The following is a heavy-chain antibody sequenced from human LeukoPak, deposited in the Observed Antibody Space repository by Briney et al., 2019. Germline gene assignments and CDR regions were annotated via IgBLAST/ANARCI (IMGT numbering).Heavy chain of an antibody. CDR3: ARDFSGSYQFDY. CDR2: IYSGGPT. CDR1: GFTVSDTY. V-gene: IGHV3-66*01. Sequence: GGSLRLSCAASGFTVSDTYMTWVRQAPGKGLEWVSSIYSGGPTHYTESVKGRFTISRDNSKNTLYLQMNSLRAEDTAVYYCARDFSGSYQFDYWGQGTLVTVSS. D-gene: IGHD1-26*01. J-gene: IGHJ4*02.